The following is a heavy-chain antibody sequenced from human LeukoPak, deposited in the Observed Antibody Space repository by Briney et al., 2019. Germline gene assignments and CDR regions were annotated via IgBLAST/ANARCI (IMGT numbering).Heavy chain of an antibody. CDR3: ARGHSTDCFDY. Sequence: GGSLRLSCAASGFTFSSYWIHWVRKAPGKGLVWVSRINSGGSDSIYADSVKGRFTISRDNAQNTVYLQMNSLRAEDTAIYYCARGHSTDCFDYWGQGALVTVSS. CDR1: GFTFSSYW. D-gene: IGHD1-14*01. V-gene: IGHV3-74*01. CDR2: INSGGSDS. J-gene: IGHJ4*02.